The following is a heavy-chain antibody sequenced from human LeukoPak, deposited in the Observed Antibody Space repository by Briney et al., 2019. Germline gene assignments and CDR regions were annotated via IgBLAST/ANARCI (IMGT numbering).Heavy chain of an antibody. Sequence: SETLSLTCTVSGGSISSYYWSWIRQPAGKGLEWIGRIYTSGSTNYNPSLKSRVTMSVDTSKTQFSLKLSSVTAADTAVYYCAGGEGYCSGGSCYNWFDPWGQGTLVTVSS. CDR2: IYTSGST. V-gene: IGHV4-4*07. D-gene: IGHD2-15*01. CDR1: GGSISSYY. CDR3: AGGEGYCSGGSCYNWFDP. J-gene: IGHJ5*02.